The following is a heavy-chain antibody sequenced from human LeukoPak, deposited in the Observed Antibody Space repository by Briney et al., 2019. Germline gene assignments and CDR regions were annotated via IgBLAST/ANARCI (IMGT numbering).Heavy chain of an antibody. Sequence: PGGSLRLSCADSGFTFSSYAMSWVRQAPGKGLEWVSAISGSGGSTYYADSVKGRFTISRDNSKNTLYLQMNSLGAEDTAVYYCARGSFAASGWGGGSYYYYYMDVWGKGTTVTISS. J-gene: IGHJ6*03. D-gene: IGHD2-15*01. CDR3: ARGSFAASGWGGGSYYYYYMDV. CDR1: GFTFSSYA. CDR2: ISGSGGST. V-gene: IGHV3-23*01.